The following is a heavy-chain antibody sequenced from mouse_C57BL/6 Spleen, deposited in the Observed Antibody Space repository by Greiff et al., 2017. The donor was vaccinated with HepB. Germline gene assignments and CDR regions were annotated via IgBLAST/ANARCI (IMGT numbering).Heavy chain of an antibody. CDR1: GYTFTSYW. J-gene: IGHJ2*01. V-gene: IGHV1-55*01. Sequence: VQLQQPGAELVKPGASVKMSCKASGYTFTSYWITWVKQRPGQGLEWIGDIYPGSGSTNYNEKFKSKATLTVDTSSSTAYMQLSSRTSEDSAVYYCAREEYYGSSYFFDYWGQGTTLTVSS. CDR3: AREEYYGSSYFFDY. D-gene: IGHD1-1*01. CDR2: IYPGSGST.